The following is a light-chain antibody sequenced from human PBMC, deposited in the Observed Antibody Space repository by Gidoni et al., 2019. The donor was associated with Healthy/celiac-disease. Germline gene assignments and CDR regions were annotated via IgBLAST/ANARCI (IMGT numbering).Light chain of an antibody. J-gene: IGKJ3*01. CDR1: QSLLHSNGYNY. Sequence: DIVMTQSPLSLPVTPGEPASIYCRSSQSLLHSNGYNYLDWYLQKPGQSQQLLSYLGSNRASGVPDRFSGSGSGTDFKLKISRVEVEDVGVYYCMQALQTPRFTFXPXTKVDIK. V-gene: IGKV2-28*01. CDR3: MQALQTPRFT. CDR2: LGS.